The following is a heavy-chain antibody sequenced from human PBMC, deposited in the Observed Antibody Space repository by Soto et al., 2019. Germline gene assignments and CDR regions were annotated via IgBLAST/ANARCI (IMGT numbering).Heavy chain of an antibody. CDR3: ARDGGRHSGGIDY. J-gene: IGHJ4*02. Sequence: QVRLVQSGAEVKKPGSSVKVSCKASRGTFSSYSINWVRQAPGQGLEWMGEIIPIFGTANYAQKFQGRVTITADESTSTAYMELSSLRSEDTAVYYCARDGGRHSGGIDYWGQGTLVTVSS. V-gene: IGHV1-69*01. CDR1: RGTFSSYS. CDR2: IIPIFGTA. D-gene: IGHD1-26*01.